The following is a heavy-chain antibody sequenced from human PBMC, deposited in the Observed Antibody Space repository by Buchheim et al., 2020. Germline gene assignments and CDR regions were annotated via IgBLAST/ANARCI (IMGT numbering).Heavy chain of an antibody. D-gene: IGHD1-7*01. Sequence: QVQLQESGPGLVKPSGTLFLTCSVSGASITSSNLWTWVRQPPGKGLEWIGEIFHVGVTNYNPSLKSRVTISQDKSNNQFSLRLASVTAADTAVYYCARGLGWGNWNYFRSLDPWGQGTL. CDR2: IFHVGVT. CDR3: ARGLGWGNWNYFRSLDP. CDR1: GASITSSNL. V-gene: IGHV4-4*02. J-gene: IGHJ5*02.